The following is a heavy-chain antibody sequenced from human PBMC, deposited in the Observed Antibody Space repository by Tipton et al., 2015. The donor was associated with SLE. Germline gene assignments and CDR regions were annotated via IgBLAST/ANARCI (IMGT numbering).Heavy chain of an antibody. CDR1: GGSISSSSYY. J-gene: IGHJ5*02. CDR3: ARPHNWFDP. CDR2: IYYSGSN. V-gene: IGHV4-39*07. Sequence: TLSLTCTVSGGSISSSSYYSGWILQPPGKGLEWIGSIYYSGSNYYNPSLKSRVPISVDTSKNQCSLKLSSVTAADTAVYYCARPHNWFDPWCQGTLVTVSS.